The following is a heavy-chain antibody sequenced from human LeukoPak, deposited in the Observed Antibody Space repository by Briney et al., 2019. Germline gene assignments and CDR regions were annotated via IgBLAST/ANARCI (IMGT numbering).Heavy chain of an antibody. J-gene: IGHJ3*02. CDR2: ISVSSSII. Sequence: GGSLRLSCAAPGFTFSSYTMNWVRQAPGKGLEWISYISVSSSIIYYADSVKGRFTISRDNAKNSLYLQMNSLRAEDTAVYYCARSGALDIWGQGTMVTVAS. V-gene: IGHV3-48*01. D-gene: IGHD7-27*01. CDR3: ARSGALDI. CDR1: GFTFSSYT.